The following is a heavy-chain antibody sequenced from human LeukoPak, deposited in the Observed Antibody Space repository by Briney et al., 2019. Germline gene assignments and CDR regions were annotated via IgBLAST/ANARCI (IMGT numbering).Heavy chain of an antibody. CDR3: ARGFDSSSWSPFDY. Sequence: PSETLSLTCTVSGGSISSGDYYWGWIRQPPGKGLEWVGSIYKSGSTYYNPSLKSRVTISVDTSKNQFSLKLNSVTAADMAVYYCARGFDSSSWSPFDYWGQGTLVTVSS. V-gene: IGHV4-39*01. CDR2: IYKSGST. D-gene: IGHD6-13*01. CDR1: GGSISSGDYY. J-gene: IGHJ4*02.